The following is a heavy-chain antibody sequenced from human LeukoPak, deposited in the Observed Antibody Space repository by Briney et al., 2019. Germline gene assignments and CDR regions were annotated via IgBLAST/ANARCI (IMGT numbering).Heavy chain of an antibody. D-gene: IGHD3-16*01. V-gene: IGHV3-53*01. CDR2: IYSAGST. Sequence: GGSLRLSCAASGFTFSSYSMNWVRQAPGKGLEWVSFIYSAGSTHYSDSVKGRFTISIDNSKNTLYLQMNSLRAEDTAVYYCARRAGAYTHPYDYWGQGTLVTVS. CDR3: ARRAGAYTHPYDY. J-gene: IGHJ4*02. CDR1: GFTFSSYS.